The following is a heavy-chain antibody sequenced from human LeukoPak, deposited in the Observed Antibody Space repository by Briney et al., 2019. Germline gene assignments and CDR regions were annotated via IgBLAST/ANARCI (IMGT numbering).Heavy chain of an antibody. Sequence: ASVNVSCKASGYTFRSHAISWVRQAPGQGLEWMGRISSYDGTTKYAQKFQGRVTLTTDTSTRTAYMELRNLRSDDTAVYYCARDPSNSVGNRVYFDFWGQGTLVTVS. V-gene: IGHV1-18*01. J-gene: IGHJ4*02. CDR2: ISSYDGTT. CDR3: ARDPSNSVGNRVYFDF. CDR1: GYTFRSHA. D-gene: IGHD5/OR15-5a*01.